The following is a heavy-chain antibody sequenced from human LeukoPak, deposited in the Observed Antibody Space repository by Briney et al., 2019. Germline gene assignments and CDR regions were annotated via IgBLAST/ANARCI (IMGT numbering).Heavy chain of an antibody. CDR3: ARVVVTANCDY. CDR2: ISSSGSTI. D-gene: IGHD2-21*02. Sequence: PGGSLRLSCAASGFTFSSYEMNWVRQAPGKGLEWVSYISSSGSTIYYAGSVKGRFTISRDNAKNSLYLQMNSLRAEDTAVYYCARVVVTANCDYWGQGTLVTVSS. V-gene: IGHV3-48*03. CDR1: GFTFSSYE. J-gene: IGHJ4*02.